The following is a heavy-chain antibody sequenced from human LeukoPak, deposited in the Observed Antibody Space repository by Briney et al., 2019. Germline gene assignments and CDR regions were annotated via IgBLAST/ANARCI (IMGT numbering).Heavy chain of an antibody. CDR3: AGRDYYDSSGYHDAFDI. CDR2: IYYIGST. J-gene: IGHJ3*02. Sequence: PSETLSLTCTVSGGSISSYYWSWIRQPPGKGLEWIGYIYYIGSTNFNPSLKSRVTISVDTSKNQFSLKLSSVTAADTAVYYCAGRDYYDSSGYHDAFDIWGQGTMVTVSS. CDR1: GGSISSYY. D-gene: IGHD3-22*01. V-gene: IGHV4-59*01.